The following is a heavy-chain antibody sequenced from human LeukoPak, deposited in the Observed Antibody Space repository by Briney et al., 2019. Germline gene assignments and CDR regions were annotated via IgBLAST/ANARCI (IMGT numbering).Heavy chain of an antibody. Sequence: ASVKVSCKASGYTFSGTGWYLYWLRQAPGQGLECMGWIYPYTGATHYAQKFQGRVAMTRDTSISTAYMELRRLRSDDTAVYYCAREDARLEYYDSSGYPDYWGQGTLVTVSS. CDR1: GYTFSGTGWY. CDR3: AREDARLEYYDSSGYPDY. J-gene: IGHJ4*02. V-gene: IGHV1-2*02. D-gene: IGHD3-22*01. CDR2: IYPYTGAT.